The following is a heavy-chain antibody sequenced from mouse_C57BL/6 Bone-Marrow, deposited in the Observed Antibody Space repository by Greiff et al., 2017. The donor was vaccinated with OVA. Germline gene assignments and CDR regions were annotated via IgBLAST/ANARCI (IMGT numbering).Heavy chain of an antibody. D-gene: IGHD1-1*01. Sequence: VHVKQSGAELVRPGASVKLSCTASGFNIKDDYMHWVKQRPEQGLEWIGWIDPENGDTEYASKFQGKATITADTSSNTAYLQLSSLTSEDTAVYYCLYYGSTGDYAMDYWGQGTSVTVSS. CDR2: IDPENGDT. J-gene: IGHJ4*01. CDR1: GFNIKDDY. CDR3: LYYGSTGDYAMDY. V-gene: IGHV14-4*01.